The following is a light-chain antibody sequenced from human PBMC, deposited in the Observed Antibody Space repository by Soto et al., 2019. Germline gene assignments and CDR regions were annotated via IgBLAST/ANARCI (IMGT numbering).Light chain of an antibody. V-gene: IGKV3-20*01. CDR3: QQHGSSPT. J-gene: IGKJ1*01. CDR1: QSVSSSF. CDR2: DAT. Sequence: EIVLTQSPGTLSLSPGERATLSCRASQSVSSSFLAWYQQKPGQAPRLLIYDATSRVTGIPDRFSGSGSGTDFTLTINRLEPEDFAVYYCQQHGSSPTFGQGTKVEIK.